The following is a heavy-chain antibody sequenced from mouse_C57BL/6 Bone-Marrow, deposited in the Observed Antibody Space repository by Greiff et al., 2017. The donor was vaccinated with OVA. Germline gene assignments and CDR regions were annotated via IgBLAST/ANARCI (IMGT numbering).Heavy chain of an antibody. J-gene: IGHJ2*01. CDR2: IRSKSSNYAT. Sequence: EVQRVESGGGLVQPKGSLKLSCAASGFTFNTYAMHWVRQAPGKGLEWVARIRSKSSNYATYYADSVKDRFTISRDDSQSMLYLQMNNLKTEDTAMYYCVRGPGSSYVDYFDYWGQGTTLTVSS. D-gene: IGHD1-1*01. V-gene: IGHV10-3*01. CDR1: GFTFNTYA. CDR3: VRGPGSSYVDYFDY.